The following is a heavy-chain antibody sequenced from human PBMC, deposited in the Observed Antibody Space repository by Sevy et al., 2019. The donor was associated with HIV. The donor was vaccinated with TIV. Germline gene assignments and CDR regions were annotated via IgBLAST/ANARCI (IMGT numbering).Heavy chain of an antibody. CDR2: IIPIFGTA. CDR1: GGTFSSYA. V-gene: IGHV1-69*13. J-gene: IGHJ4*02. Sequence: ASVKVSCMASGGTFSSYAISWVRQAPGQGLEWMGGIIPIFGTANYAQKFQGRVTVTADESTSTAYMELSSLRSEDTAVYYCARGLIATRRGGGYYFDYWGQGTLVTVSS. D-gene: IGHD6-6*01. CDR3: ARGLIATRRGGGYYFDY.